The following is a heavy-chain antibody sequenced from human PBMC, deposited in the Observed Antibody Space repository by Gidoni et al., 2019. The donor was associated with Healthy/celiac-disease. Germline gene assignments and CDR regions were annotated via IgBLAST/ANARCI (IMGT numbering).Heavy chain of an antibody. V-gene: IGHV3-48*02. J-gene: IGHJ4*02. CDR3: YDSSGYYSG. Sequence: DVQLVESGGGLVQPGGSLRLSCAPSGFTFSSYSMNWVRQAPGKWLEWVSYMSSSSSTIYYADSVKGRFTISRDNAKNSLYLQMNSLRDEDTAVYYCYDSSGYYSGWGQGTLVTVSS. CDR2: MSSSSSTI. D-gene: IGHD3-22*01. CDR1: GFTFSSYS.